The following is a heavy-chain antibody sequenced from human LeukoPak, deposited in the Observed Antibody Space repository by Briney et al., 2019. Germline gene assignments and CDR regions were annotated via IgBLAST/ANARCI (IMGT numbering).Heavy chain of an antibody. CDR2: INAGNGNT. Sequence: ASVKVSCKASGYTFTSYAMHWVRQAPGQRLEWMGWINAGNGNTKYSQEFQGRVTITRDTSASTAYMELSSLRSEDMAVYYCARSRGLEYYFDYWGQGTLVTVSS. D-gene: IGHD1-1*01. J-gene: IGHJ4*02. CDR3: ARSRGLEYYFDY. CDR1: GYTFTSYA. V-gene: IGHV1-3*03.